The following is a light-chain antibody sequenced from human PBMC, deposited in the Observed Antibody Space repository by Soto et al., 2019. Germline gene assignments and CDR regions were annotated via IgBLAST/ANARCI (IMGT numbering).Light chain of an antibody. CDR1: NSNIGTNT. J-gene: IGLJ2*01. CDR3: ASWDDNLTVL. Sequence: QSVLTQPPPASGIPGQRVTISCSGSNSNIGTNTVYWYQQFPGTAPKLLIYSNNERPSGVPDRFSGSKSGTSASLAISGLQSEDEADYYCASWDDNLTVLFGGGTKLTVL. V-gene: IGLV1-44*01. CDR2: SNN.